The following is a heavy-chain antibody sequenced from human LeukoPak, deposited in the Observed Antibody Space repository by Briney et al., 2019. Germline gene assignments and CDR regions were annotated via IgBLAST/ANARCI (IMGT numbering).Heavy chain of an antibody. CDR2: IWHDGSEE. D-gene: IGHD3-3*01. CDR3: AKDGQLDTIFGVVTPDAFDI. Sequence: GGSLRLSCATSGFILSSYDIHWVRQAPGKGLEWLAVIWHDGSEEYYADSVKGRFSISRVNSEETVYLQMNSLRTEDTAVYYCAKDGQLDTIFGVVTPDAFDIWGQGTMVTVSS. J-gene: IGHJ3*02. CDR1: GFILSSYD. V-gene: IGHV3-33*03.